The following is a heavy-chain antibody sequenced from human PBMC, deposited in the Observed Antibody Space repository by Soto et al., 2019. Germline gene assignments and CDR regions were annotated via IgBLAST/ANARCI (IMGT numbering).Heavy chain of an antibody. CDR3: ARDQGSTYDILTGYCDY. V-gene: IGHV3-33*01. J-gene: IGHJ4*02. D-gene: IGHD3-9*01. Sequence: PGGSLRLSCAASGFTFSSYGMHWVRQAPGKGLEWVAVIWYDGSNKYYADSVKGRFTISRDNSKNTLYLQMNSLRAEDTAVYYCARDQGSTYDILTGYCDYWGQGTLVTVSS. CDR1: GFTFSSYG. CDR2: IWYDGSNK.